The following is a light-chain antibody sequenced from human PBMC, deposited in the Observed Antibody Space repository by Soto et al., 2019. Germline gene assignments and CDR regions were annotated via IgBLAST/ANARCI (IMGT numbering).Light chain of an antibody. CDR1: QSISSH. CDR2: TAS. Sequence: DTVTITCRASQSISSHLNWYQQKPGKAPNLLMYTASNLQSGVPSRFSGSGSGTDFTLTISSLQPEDFATYCCQQSYSTPISFGQGTRLEIK. V-gene: IGKV1-39*01. CDR3: QQSYSTPIS. J-gene: IGKJ5*01.